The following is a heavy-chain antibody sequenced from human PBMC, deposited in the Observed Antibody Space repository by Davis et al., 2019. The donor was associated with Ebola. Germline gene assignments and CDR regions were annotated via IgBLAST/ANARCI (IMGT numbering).Heavy chain of an antibody. Sequence: ASVKVSCKASRGPFRSYAISWVRRAPGQGLEWMGWISAYNGNTNYAQKLQGRVTMTTNTSTSTAYIELRSLRSDDTAVYYCARGSPVLLFPYYYYGMDVWGQGTTVTVSS. CDR1: RGPFRSYA. V-gene: IGHV1-18*01. J-gene: IGHJ6*02. CDR2: ISAYNGNT. CDR3: ARGSPVLLFPYYYYGMDV. D-gene: IGHD3-10*01.